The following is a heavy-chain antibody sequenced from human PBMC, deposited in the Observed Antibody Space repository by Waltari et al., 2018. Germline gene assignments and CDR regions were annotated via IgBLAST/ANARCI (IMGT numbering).Heavy chain of an antibody. CDR2: IYTSGGT. J-gene: IGHJ5*02. Sequence: QVQLQESGPGLVKPSQTLSLTCTVSGGSISSGSYYWSWIRQPAGKGLEWIGRIYTSGGTNYNPSLKSRVTISVDTSKNQFSLKLSSVTAADTAVYYCARSSRVGATGWFDPWGQGTLVTVSS. CDR1: GGSISSGSYY. V-gene: IGHV4-61*02. D-gene: IGHD1-26*01. CDR3: ARSSRVGATGWFDP.